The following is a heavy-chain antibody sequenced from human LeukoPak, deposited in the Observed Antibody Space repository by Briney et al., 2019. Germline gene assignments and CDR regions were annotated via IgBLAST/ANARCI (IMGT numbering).Heavy chain of an antibody. CDR2: ISYDGRNK. J-gene: IGHJ4*02. D-gene: IGHD3-3*01. Sequence: PGRSLRLSCAASGFTFSSYALHWVRQAPGKGLEWVAVISYDGRNKYYADSVKGRFTISRDNSKNTLYLQMNSLRPEDTAVYYCARADPIYYDFWSGPYYVDYWGQGTLVTVSS. V-gene: IGHV3-30*04. CDR3: ARADPIYYDFWSGPYYVDY. CDR1: GFTFSSYA.